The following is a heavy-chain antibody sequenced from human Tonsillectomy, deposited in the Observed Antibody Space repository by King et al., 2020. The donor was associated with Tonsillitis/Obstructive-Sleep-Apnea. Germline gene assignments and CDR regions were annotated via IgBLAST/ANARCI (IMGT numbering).Heavy chain of an antibody. V-gene: IGHV1-46*01. CDR2: INPSGGST. J-gene: IGHJ6*03. Sequence: QLVQSGAEVKKPGASVKVSCKASGYTFTSYYMHWVRQAPGQGLEWMGIINPSGGSTSYAQTFQGRVTMTRDTSTSTVYMELSSLRSEDTAVYYCARDPQAQLGEDNYYYYYMDVWGKGTTVTVSS. CDR1: GYTFTSYY. CDR3: ARDPQAQLGEDNYYYYYMDV. D-gene: IGHD3-16*01.